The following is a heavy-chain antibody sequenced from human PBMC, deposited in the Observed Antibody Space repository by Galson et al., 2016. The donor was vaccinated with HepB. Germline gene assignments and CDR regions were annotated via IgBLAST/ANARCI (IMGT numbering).Heavy chain of an antibody. D-gene: IGHD3-22*01. CDR3: AKEVEVIYGMDV. Sequence: SLRLSCAASGFTFSSYAMSWVRQAPGKGLEWVSAISGSFAGTYYADSVKGRFTISRDNSKNTLYLQMNSLRAEDTAVYYCAKEVEVIYGMDVWGQGTTVTVSS. J-gene: IGHJ6*02. CDR1: GFTFSSYA. V-gene: IGHV3-23*01. CDR2: ISGSFAGT.